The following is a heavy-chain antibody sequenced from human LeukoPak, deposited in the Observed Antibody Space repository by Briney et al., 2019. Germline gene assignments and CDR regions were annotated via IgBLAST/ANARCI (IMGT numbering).Heavy chain of an antibody. Sequence: GGSLRLSCAASGFTFSSYGMHWVRQAPGKGREWVAVISYDGSNKYYADSVKGRFTISRDNSKNTLYLQMNSLRAEDTAVYYCAKDRSTVISPDAFDIWGQGTMVTVSS. D-gene: IGHD4-17*01. CDR1: GFTFSSYG. V-gene: IGHV3-30*18. CDR2: ISYDGSNK. CDR3: AKDRSTVISPDAFDI. J-gene: IGHJ3*02.